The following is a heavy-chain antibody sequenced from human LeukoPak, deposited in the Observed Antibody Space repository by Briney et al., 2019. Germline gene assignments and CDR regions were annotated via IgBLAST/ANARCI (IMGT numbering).Heavy chain of an antibody. CDR1: GGTFSSYA. Sequence: GASVKVSCKASGGTFSSYAISWVRQAPGQGLEWMGRIIPIFGTANYAQKFQGRVTITTDESTSTAYMELSSLRSEDTAVYYCARESGSSGPTDSLELDYWGQGTLVTVSS. CDR3: ARESGSSGPTDSLELDY. V-gene: IGHV1-69*05. CDR2: IIPIFGTA. D-gene: IGHD3-10*01. J-gene: IGHJ4*02.